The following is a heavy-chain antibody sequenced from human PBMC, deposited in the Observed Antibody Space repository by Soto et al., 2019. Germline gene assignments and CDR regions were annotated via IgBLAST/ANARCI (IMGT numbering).Heavy chain of an antibody. CDR2: ISAYNGNT. D-gene: IGHD3-22*01. CDR1: VYTFTSYG. Sequence: XSVKVSCKASVYTFTSYGISWVRQAPGQGLEWMGWISAYNGNTNYAQKLQGRVTMTTDTSTSTAYMELRSLRSDDTAVYYCARDLGYYDSSGLYYFDYWGQGTLVTVSS. CDR3: ARDLGYYDSSGLYYFDY. J-gene: IGHJ4*02. V-gene: IGHV1-18*01.